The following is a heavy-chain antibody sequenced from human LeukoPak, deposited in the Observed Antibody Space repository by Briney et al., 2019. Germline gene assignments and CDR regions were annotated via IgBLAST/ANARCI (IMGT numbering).Heavy chain of an antibody. D-gene: IGHD2-21*02. J-gene: IGHJ4*02. Sequence: GASVKVSCKASGFTFTGYYIHWVRQAPGQGLEWMGWINPNSGGTNYAQKFQGRVTMTRDTSISTAYTELSRLRSDDTAVHYCAIRCGGDYEFDYWGQGTLVTVSS. CDR3: AIRCGGDYEFDY. CDR2: INPNSGGT. V-gene: IGHV1-2*02. CDR1: GFTFTGYY.